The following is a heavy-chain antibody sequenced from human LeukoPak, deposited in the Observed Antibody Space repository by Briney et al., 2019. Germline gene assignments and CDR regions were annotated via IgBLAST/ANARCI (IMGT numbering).Heavy chain of an antibody. CDR2: IYYSVNT. CDR1: GGFICSDAYR. D-gene: IGHD1-1*01. J-gene: IGHJ4*02. V-gene: IGHV4-39*01. CDR3: ARRLRTPTAGTTGYFDH. Sequence: SETLSLTCSVSGGFICSDAYRWGWIRQPPGKGLEWIGDIYYSVNTFYNKSLKSRLTMSVDTPQTQFSLKLSSVTAADAAVYYCARRLRTPTAGTTGYFDHWGQGTLVTVSS.